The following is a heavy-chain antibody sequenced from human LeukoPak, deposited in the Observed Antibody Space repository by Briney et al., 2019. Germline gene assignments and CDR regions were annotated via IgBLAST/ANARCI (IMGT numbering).Heavy chain of an antibody. D-gene: IGHD5-18*01. CDR3: AKHLSAMASFDY. Sequence: GRSLRLSCATSGFTFSTYVIHWVRQAPGKGLEWVAVMWFDGSNKFYADSVKGRFTISRDNSKNTLYLQMNSLRAEDTAVYYCAKHLSAMASFDYWGQGTLVTVSS. V-gene: IGHV3-33*06. CDR2: MWFDGSNK. J-gene: IGHJ4*02. CDR1: GFTFSTYV.